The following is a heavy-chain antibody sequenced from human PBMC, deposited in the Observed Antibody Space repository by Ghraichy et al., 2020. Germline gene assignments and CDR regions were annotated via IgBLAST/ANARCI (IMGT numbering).Heavy chain of an antibody. J-gene: IGHJ4*01. CDR2: MSSNGKDQ. V-gene: IGHV3-30*04. CDR3: AREGEYYYDSSGFFDS. CDR1: GFTFSSYP. Sequence: GGSLRLSCAASGFTFSSYPMHWVRQAPGKGLEWVATMSSNGKDQFYADSVKGRFTISRDISTNTVYLQMNSLRTEDMALYYCAREGEYYYDSSGFFDSWGQGSLVPVPS. D-gene: IGHD3-22*01.